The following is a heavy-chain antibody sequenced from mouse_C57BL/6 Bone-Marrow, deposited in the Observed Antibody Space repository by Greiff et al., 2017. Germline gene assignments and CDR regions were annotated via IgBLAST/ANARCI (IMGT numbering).Heavy chain of an antibody. V-gene: IGHV2-2*01. CDR3: ARKGVRAMDY. CDR2: IWSGGRT. Sequence: QVQLQQSGPGLVQPSPSLSITCTVSGFSFTSYGVHWVRQSPGKGLEWRGVIWSGGRTDYNAAFISSLSISKDNSKSQVFFKMNSLQADDTAIYYCARKGVRAMDYWGQGTSVTVSS. CDR1: GFSFTSYG. J-gene: IGHJ4*01. D-gene: IGHD2-2*01.